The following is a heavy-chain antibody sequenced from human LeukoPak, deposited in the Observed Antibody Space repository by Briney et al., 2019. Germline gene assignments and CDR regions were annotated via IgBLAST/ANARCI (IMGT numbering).Heavy chain of an antibody. J-gene: IGHJ4*02. CDR2: ISWNSGSI. CDR3: AKGSYSSGWYYFDY. D-gene: IGHD6-19*01. Sequence: GGSLRLSCAASGFTFDDYAMHWVRQAPGKGLEWVSGISWNSGSIGYADSVKGRFTISRDNAKNSLYLQMNSLRAEDMALYYCAKGSYSSGWYYFDYWGQGTLVTVSS. V-gene: IGHV3-9*03. CDR1: GFTFDDYA.